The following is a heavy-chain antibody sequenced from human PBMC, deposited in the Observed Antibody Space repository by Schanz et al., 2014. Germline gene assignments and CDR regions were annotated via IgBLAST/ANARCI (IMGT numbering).Heavy chain of an antibody. V-gene: IGHV3-11*04. CDR3: VREDMVRGIRAFDI. Sequence: QVQLVESGGGFVKPGGSLRLSCVASGFTFRDYYMSWIRQAPGQGLEWVSYISGNGYTTYTADSMKGRFTISRDNAKNSLFLQMNSLTAEDTAVYYCVREDMVRGIRAFDIWGQGTMVTVSS. D-gene: IGHD3-10*01. J-gene: IGHJ3*02. CDR2: ISGNGYTT. CDR1: GFTFRDYY.